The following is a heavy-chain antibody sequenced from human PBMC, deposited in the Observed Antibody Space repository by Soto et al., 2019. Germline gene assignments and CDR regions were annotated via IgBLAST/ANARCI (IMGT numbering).Heavy chain of an antibody. CDR2: IYYSGST. Sequence: SETLSLTCTVSGGSISSGDYYWSWIRQPPGKGLEWTGYIYYSGSTYYNPSLKSRVTISVDTSKNQFSLKLSSVTAADTAVYYCARGLRWLPRLFDPWGQGTLVTVSS. D-gene: IGHD5-12*01. CDR1: GGSISSGDYY. CDR3: ARGLRWLPRLFDP. V-gene: IGHV4-30-4*01. J-gene: IGHJ5*02.